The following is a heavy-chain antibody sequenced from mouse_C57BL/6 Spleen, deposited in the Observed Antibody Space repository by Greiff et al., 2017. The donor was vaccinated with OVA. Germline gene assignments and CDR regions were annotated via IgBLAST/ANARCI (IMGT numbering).Heavy chain of an antibody. CDR1: GYAFTNYL. CDR3: ARSSYGGYFDV. Sequence: QVQLKESGAELVRPGTSVKVSCKASGYAFTNYLIEWVKQRPGQGLEWIGVINPGSGGTNYNEKFKGKATLTADKSSSTAYMQLSSLTSEDSAVYFCARSSYGGYFDVWGTGTTVTVSS. CDR2: INPGSGGT. J-gene: IGHJ1*03. V-gene: IGHV1-54*01. D-gene: IGHD3-1*01.